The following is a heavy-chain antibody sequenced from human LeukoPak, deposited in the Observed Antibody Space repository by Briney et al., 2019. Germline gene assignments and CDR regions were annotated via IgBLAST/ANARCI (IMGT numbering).Heavy chain of an antibody. CDR3: ARDWAGEFGYYYYMDV. CDR1: GFTFSSYW. CDR2: IKQDGSEK. V-gene: IGHV3-7*01. J-gene: IGHJ6*03. Sequence: GGSLRLSCAASGFTFSSYWMSWVRQAPGKGLEWVANIKQDGSEKYYVDSVKGRFTISRDNAKNSLYLQMNSLRAEDTAVYYCARDWAGEFGYYYYMDVWGKGTTVTVSS. D-gene: IGHD3-10*01.